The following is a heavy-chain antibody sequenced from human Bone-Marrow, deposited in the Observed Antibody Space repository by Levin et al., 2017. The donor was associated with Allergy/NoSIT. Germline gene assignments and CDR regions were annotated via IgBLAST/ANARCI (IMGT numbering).Heavy chain of an antibody. V-gene: IGHV3-7*03. D-gene: IGHD3-3*01. Sequence: PGGSLRLSCVASGFTFSNYWMSWVRQAPGKGLEWVANIKQDGSEKYYVGSVEGRFTISRDNAKNSLYLQTNSLRAEDTAVYYCARAFWNGLIDCWGQGTLVTVSS. J-gene: IGHJ4*02. CDR3: ARAFWNGLIDC. CDR2: IKQDGSEK. CDR1: GFTFSNYW.